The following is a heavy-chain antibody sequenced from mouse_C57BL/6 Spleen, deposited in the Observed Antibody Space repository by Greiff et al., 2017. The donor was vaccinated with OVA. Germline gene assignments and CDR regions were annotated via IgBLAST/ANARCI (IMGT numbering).Heavy chain of an antibody. J-gene: IGHJ3*01. CDR3: ARDDYDYDGAY. D-gene: IGHD2-4*01. V-gene: IGHV5-4*01. Sequence: DVMLVESGGGLVKPGGSLKLSCAASGFTFSSYAMSWVRQTPEKRLEWVATISDGGSYTYYPDNVKGRFTISRDNAKNNLYLQMSHLKSEDTAMYYCARDDYDYDGAYWGQGTLVTVSA. CDR2: ISDGGSYT. CDR1: GFTFSSYA.